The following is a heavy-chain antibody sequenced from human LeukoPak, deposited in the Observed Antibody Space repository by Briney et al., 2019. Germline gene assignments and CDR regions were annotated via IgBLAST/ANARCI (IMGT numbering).Heavy chain of an antibody. Sequence: PSETLSLTCTVSGGSISSGGYYWSWIRQPPGKGLEWIGYIYYSGSTYYNPSLKSRVTISVDTSKNQFSLKLSSVTAADTAVYYCAREWEPYYFDYWGQGTLVTVSS. CDR2: IYYSGST. V-gene: IGHV4-30-4*08. CDR3: AREWEPYYFDY. CDR1: GGSISSGGYY. D-gene: IGHD1-26*01. J-gene: IGHJ4*02.